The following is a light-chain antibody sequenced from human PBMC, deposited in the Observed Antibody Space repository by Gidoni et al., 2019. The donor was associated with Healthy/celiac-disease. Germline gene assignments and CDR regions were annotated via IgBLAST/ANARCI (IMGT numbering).Light chain of an antibody. J-gene: IGLJ1*01. CDR2: EVS. CDR1: SSDVGGYNY. CDR3: SSYTSGSTLV. V-gene: IGLV2-14*01. Sequence: QSALTQPASVSGSPGQSITIPCTGTSSDVGGYNYVSWYQQHPGKAPKLMIYEVSNRPSGVSNRFSGSKSGNTASLTISGRQAEDEADYYCSSYTSGSTLVFGTGTKVTVL.